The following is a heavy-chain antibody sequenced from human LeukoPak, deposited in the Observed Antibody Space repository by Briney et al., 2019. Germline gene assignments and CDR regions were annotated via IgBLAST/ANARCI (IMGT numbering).Heavy chain of an antibody. CDR1: GGSISSYY. CDR2: IYYSGST. Sequence: SETLSLTCTVSGGSISSYYWSWIRQPPGKGLEWIGYIYYSGSTNYNPSLKSRVTISVDTSKNQFSLKLSSVTAADTAVYYCARVNYGSGSYYKGLNDYWGQGTLVTVSS. V-gene: IGHV4-59*01. D-gene: IGHD3-10*01. CDR3: ARVNYGSGSYYKGLNDY. J-gene: IGHJ4*02.